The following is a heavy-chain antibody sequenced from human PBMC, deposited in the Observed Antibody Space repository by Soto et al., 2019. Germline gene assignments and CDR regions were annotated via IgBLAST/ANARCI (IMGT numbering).Heavy chain of an antibody. CDR2: IRAYNDNT. D-gene: IGHD6-19*01. CDR1: GYTFTSSG. Sequence: QVQLVQSGAEVKKPGASVKVSCKASGYTFTSSGISWVRQAPGQGLEWMGWIRAYNDNTNYAQKLQGRVTMTTDTPTSTAYMELRSLRSDDTAVYYCARAAVAGLCYFYGMDVWGQGTTVTVSS. CDR3: ARAAVAGLCYFYGMDV. V-gene: IGHV1-18*01. J-gene: IGHJ6*02.